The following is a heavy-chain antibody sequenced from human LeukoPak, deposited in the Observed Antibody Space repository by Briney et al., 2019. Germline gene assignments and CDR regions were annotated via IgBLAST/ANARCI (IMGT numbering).Heavy chain of an antibody. J-gene: IGHJ4*02. V-gene: IGHV3-23*01. CDR3: AKDRGY. CDR1: GFTFSSFP. Sequence: PGGSLRLSCVASGFTFSSFPMSWLRQAPGKGLEWVSAISGNGVSTYFADSVKGRFTISRDNSKDTQYLQMNSLRAEDTAVYYCAKDRGYWGQGTLVTVSS. CDR2: ISGNGVST.